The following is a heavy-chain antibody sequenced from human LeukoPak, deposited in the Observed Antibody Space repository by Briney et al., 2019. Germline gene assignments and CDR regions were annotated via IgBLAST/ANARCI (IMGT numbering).Heavy chain of an antibody. J-gene: IGHJ4*02. CDR3: ARAVGSLDYDILTGYPPPFDY. D-gene: IGHD3-9*01. CDR1: IDSFSNYH. V-gene: IGHV4-34*01. Sequence: SETLSPTCAVYIDSFSNYHWNWIRQTPAKGMEWIGEVNESGGTNISPSLRSRVILSVDTSKNQFSLKLSSVTAADTAVYYCARAVGSLDYDILTGYPPPFDYWGQGTLVTVSS. CDR2: VNESGGT.